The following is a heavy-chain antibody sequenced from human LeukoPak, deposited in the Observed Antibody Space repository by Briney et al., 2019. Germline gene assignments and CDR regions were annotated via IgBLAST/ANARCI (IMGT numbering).Heavy chain of an antibody. Sequence: QPGGSLSLFCAASGFSFSIYYMHGVRQAPGKGLVGVSRINSDGTATVYADSAGARFPISRDNAKNTLYLQMNSLRAEDTAVYYCVLYGLGSPHWGQGTLVTVSS. V-gene: IGHV3-74*01. CDR3: VLYGLGSPH. J-gene: IGHJ4*02. CDR1: GFSFSIYY. D-gene: IGHD3-10*01. CDR2: INSDGTAT.